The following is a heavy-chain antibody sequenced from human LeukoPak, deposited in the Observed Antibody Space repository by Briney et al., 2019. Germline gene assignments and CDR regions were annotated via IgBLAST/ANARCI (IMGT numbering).Heavy chain of an antibody. CDR2: INHSGST. CDR3: ARGLSAIVY. CDR1: GGSFSGYY. Sequence: SETLSLTCAVYGGSFSGYYWSWIRQPPGKGLEWIGEINHSGSTNYNPSLKSRVTVSVDTSKNQFSLKLSSVTAADTAVYYCARGLSAIVYWGQGTLVTVSS. V-gene: IGHV4-34*01. D-gene: IGHD2-15*01. J-gene: IGHJ4*02.